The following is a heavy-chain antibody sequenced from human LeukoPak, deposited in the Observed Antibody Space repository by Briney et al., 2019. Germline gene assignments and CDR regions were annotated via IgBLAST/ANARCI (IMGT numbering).Heavy chain of an antibody. J-gene: IGHJ5*02. Sequence: SETLSLTCTVSGGSISSSSYYWSWIRQPAGKGLEWIGRIYTSGSTNYNPSLKSRVTMSVDTSKNQFSLKLSSVTAADTAVYYCARDYTSKTTIVRGVPNWFDPWGQGTLVTVSS. CDR1: GGSISSSSYY. CDR2: IYTSGST. V-gene: IGHV4-61*02. CDR3: ARDYTSKTTIVRGVPNWFDP. D-gene: IGHD3-10*01.